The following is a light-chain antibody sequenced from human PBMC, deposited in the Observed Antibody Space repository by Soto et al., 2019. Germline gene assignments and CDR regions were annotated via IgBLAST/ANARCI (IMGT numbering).Light chain of an antibody. J-gene: IGKJ5*01. CDR2: DAS. CDR3: QQYNSYSFT. CDR1: QSIGRW. V-gene: IGKV1-5*01. Sequence: DIQMTQSPSTLSASVGDTVTVTCRASQSIGRWLAWYQQKPGKAPKLLIFDASSLKTGVPSRFSGSGSGTEFTLTISSLQPDDFATYYCQQYNSYSFTFGQGTRLEIK.